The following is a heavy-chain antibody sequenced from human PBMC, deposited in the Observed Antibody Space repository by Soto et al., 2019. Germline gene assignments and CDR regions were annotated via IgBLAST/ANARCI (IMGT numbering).Heavy chain of an antibody. CDR1: GYTFDSYG. J-gene: IGHJ4*02. Sequence: QVQLVQSGPELKKPGAAGRVSCKASGYTFDSYGLSWVRQAPGQGLEWMGWISTYTGNTDYPQRFQGRVTMDTDTSTSTAYLDLTSLTSDDTAVYYCVRDISVSSGSFGGYWGQGTLVTGSS. V-gene: IGHV1-18*01. D-gene: IGHD3-10*01. CDR3: VRDISVSSGSFGGY. CDR2: ISTYTGNT.